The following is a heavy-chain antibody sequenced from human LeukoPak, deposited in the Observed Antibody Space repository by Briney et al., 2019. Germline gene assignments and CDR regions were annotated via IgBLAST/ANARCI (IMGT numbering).Heavy chain of an antibody. Sequence: GESLKISCAASGFTFSSYAMSWVRRAPGKGLEWVSIISDSGGSTDYADSVKGRLTISRDNCKNTLYLQMHSLRAEDTAIYFCARHMTTVTPTFDYWGQGTLVTVSS. CDR2: ISDSGGST. V-gene: IGHV3-23*01. J-gene: IGHJ4*02. D-gene: IGHD4-17*01. CDR1: GFTFSSYA. CDR3: ARHMTTVTPTFDY.